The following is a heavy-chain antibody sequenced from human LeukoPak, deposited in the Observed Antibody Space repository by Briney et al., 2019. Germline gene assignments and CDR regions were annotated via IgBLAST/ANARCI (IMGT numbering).Heavy chain of an antibody. CDR2: IYTSGST. CDR3: VRDVTYGGNSPRFDY. CDR1: GGSISSYY. V-gene: IGHV4-4*07. J-gene: IGHJ4*02. D-gene: IGHD4-23*01. Sequence: PSETLSLTCTVSGGSISSYYWSWIRQPAGKGLEWIGRIYTSGSTNYNPSLKSRVTISVDKSKNQFSLKLSSVTAADTAVYYCVRDVTYGGNSPRFDYWGQGTLVPVSS.